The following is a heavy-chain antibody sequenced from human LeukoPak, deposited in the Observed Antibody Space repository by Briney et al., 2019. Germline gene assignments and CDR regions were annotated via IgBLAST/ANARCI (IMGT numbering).Heavy chain of an antibody. V-gene: IGHV1-46*01. CDR3: ARGSTGCQY. CDR2: ITPKTGNA. CDR1: VYTFTSDY. J-gene: IGHJ1*01. D-gene: IGHD6-19*01. Sequence: ASVNVSCKASVYTFTSDYIHLVRQAPGQGREWMGLITPKTGNAPYAQQFQGRVTMTRDTSTSTVYMELTRLRSADTAVYYCARGSTGCQYWGQGTLVTVSS.